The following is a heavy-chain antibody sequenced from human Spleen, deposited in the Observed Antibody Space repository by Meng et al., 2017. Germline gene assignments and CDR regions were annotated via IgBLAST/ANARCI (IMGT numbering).Heavy chain of an antibody. J-gene: IGHJ4*02. D-gene: IGHD4-11*01. V-gene: IGHV4-34*01. CDR1: GGYVSGYN. Sequence: AGLWQPSVTRASTCAGYGGYVSGYNWSWIRQPPGKGLEWIGEINHSGSTNYNPSLESRATISVDTSQNNLSLKLSSVTAADSAVYYCARGPTTMAHDFDYWGQGTLVTVSS. CDR3: ARGPTTMAHDFDY. CDR2: INHSGST.